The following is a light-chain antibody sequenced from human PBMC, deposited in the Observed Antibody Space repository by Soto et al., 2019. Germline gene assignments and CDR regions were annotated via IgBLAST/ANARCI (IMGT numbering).Light chain of an antibody. Sequence: DIRMTQSPSSLSASVGDRVTIACRASQSIDTHLNWYQQHTGKAPNALIYEASNLQSGVPSRFSGSGSGTDFTLTISGLKNDDSATYYCQQTYSPPATLGQGTKVDIK. CDR1: QSIDTH. CDR3: QQTYSPPAT. V-gene: IGKV1-39*01. CDR2: EAS. J-gene: IGKJ1*01.